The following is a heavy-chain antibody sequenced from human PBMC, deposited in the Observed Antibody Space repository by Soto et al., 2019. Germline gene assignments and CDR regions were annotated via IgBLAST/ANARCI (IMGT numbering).Heavy chain of an antibody. Sequence: SETLSLTCAVYGGSFSGYYWSWIRQPPGKGLEWIGESNHSGSTNYNPSLKSRVTISVDTSKNQFSLKLSSVTAADTAVYYCARGSPDNWFDPWGQGTLVTVS. CDR1: GGSFSGYY. CDR3: ARGSPDNWFDP. J-gene: IGHJ5*02. V-gene: IGHV4-34*01. CDR2: SNHSGST.